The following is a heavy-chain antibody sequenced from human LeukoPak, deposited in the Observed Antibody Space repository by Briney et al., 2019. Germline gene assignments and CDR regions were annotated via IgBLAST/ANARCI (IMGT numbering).Heavy chain of an antibody. CDR2: INPGDADT. D-gene: IGHD6-13*01. Sequence: GESLKISCKGSGYSFTSYWIGWVRQMPGKGLEWMGIINPGDADTRYTPSFQGQVTISADKSISTAYLQWSSLKASDTAIYYCARHRAAGGGYYYGMGVWGQGTTVTVSS. CDR3: ARHRAAGGGYYYGMGV. J-gene: IGHJ6*02. V-gene: IGHV5-51*01. CDR1: GYSFTSYW.